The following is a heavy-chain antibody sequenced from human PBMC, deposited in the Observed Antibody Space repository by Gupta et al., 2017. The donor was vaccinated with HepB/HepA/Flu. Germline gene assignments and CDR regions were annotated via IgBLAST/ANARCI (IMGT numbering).Heavy chain of an antibody. D-gene: IGHD3-10*01. Sequence: QLQLQESGSGLVKPSQTLSLTCAVSGGSISSGGYSWSWIRQPPGKGLEWIGYICHSGTAYYNPSLKSRVTMSVDKSKNQFSLKLSSVTAADTAVYFCAREDYGSGSFDFWGQGTLVIVSS. V-gene: IGHV4-30-2*01. J-gene: IGHJ4*02. CDR3: AREDYGSGSFDF. CDR1: GGSISSGGYS. CDR2: ICHSGTA.